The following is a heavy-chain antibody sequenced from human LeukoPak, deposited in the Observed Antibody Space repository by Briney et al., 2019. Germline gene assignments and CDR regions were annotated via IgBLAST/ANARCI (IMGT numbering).Heavy chain of an antibody. CDR1: GFIVSSNY. CDR3: ARAACDSSGYTANHDY. Sequence: PGGSLRLSCAASGFIVSSNYMSWVRQAPGKGLEWVSVIYSDGSTYYADSVKGRFTISRDNSKNTLYLQMNNVRAEDTAVYYCARAACDSSGYTANHDYWGQGTLVTVSS. D-gene: IGHD3-22*01. CDR2: IYSDGST. V-gene: IGHV3-53*01. J-gene: IGHJ4*02.